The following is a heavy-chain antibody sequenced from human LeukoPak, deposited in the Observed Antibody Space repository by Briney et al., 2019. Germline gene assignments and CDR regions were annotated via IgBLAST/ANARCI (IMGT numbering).Heavy chain of an antibody. J-gene: IGHJ3*02. Sequence: ASETLSLTCTVSGGSIMVAAYSWSWIRQPPGKGLELIGYIYYSGRTYYNPSLKSRVTISLDRSKNQFSLKLSSVTAADAAVYFCARGYGDNSGAFDIWGQGTLVTVSS. CDR1: GGSIMVAAYS. CDR3: ARGYGDNSGAFDI. V-gene: IGHV4-30-2*01. D-gene: IGHD4-23*01. CDR2: IYYSGRT.